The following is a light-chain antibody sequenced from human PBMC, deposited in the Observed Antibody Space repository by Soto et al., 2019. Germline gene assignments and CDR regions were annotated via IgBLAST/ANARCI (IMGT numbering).Light chain of an antibody. CDR3: QHYVRSPFT. CDR1: QSVTSSY. CDR2: GAF. Sequence: EIVLTQSPGTLSLSPGERATLSCRASQSVTSSYLASYQQKPGQAPRLLIYGAFGRATGIPDRFSGSGSGTDFTLTISRLEPEDFAVYYCQHYVRSPFTFGQGTRLEIK. V-gene: IGKV3-20*01. J-gene: IGKJ5*01.